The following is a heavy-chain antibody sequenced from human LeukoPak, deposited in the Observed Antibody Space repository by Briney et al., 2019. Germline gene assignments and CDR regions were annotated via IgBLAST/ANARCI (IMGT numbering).Heavy chain of an antibody. CDR3: ATDLHFGYCTATSCANY. CDR2: IRSTPDGGAT. D-gene: IGHD2-2*03. J-gene: IGHJ4*02. V-gene: IGHV3-15*01. CDR1: GFTFISSW. Sequence: GGSLRLSCAASGFTFISSWMTWVRQAPGKGLEWVGGIRSTPDGGATDYAAPVKGRFTISRDDSKNTLYLQMSSRRTEDTAVYYCATDLHFGYCTATSCANYWGQGTLVTVSS.